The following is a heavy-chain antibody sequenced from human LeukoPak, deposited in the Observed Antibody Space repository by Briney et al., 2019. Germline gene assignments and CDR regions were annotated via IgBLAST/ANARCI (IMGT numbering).Heavy chain of an antibody. J-gene: IGHJ3*02. CDR2: IKQDGSEK. D-gene: IGHD1-26*01. V-gene: IGHV3-7*01. Sequence: GGSLRLSCAASGFSFSSYWMSWVRQAPGKGLEWVANIKQDGSEKYCVDSVKGRFTISRDNAKNSLYLQMNSLRAEDTAVYYCARKRGNYAFDIWGQGTMVTISS. CDR3: ARKRGNYAFDI. CDR1: GFSFSSYW.